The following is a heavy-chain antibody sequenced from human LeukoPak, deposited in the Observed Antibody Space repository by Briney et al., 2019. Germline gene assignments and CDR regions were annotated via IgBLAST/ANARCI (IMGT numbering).Heavy chain of an antibody. D-gene: IGHD2-2*01. CDR3: ARDEGYCSRTSCYGASKGMDV. CDR1: GTSLSTLW. V-gene: IGHV3-7*01. J-gene: IGHJ6*02. Sequence: GGSLRLSCEGSGTSLSTLWMSWVRQAPGKGLEWVANIEPDGREKYYVDSVKGRFTASRDNKKESVYLLMTSLRVEDTAVYYCARDEGYCSRTSCYGASKGMDVWGQGTAVIVSS. CDR2: IEPDGREK.